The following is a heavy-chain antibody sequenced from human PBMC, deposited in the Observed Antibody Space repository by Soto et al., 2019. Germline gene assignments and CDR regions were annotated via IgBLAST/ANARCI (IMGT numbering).Heavy chain of an antibody. V-gene: IGHV4-59*01. CDR1: GGSISSYY. Sequence: SETLSLTCTVSGGSISSYYWSWIRQPPGKGLEWIGYIYYSGSTNYNPSLKSRVTISVDTSKNQFSLKLSSVTAADTAVYYCARDRYYGNYYGMDVWGQGTXVTVSS. D-gene: IGHD1-26*01. J-gene: IGHJ6*02. CDR2: IYYSGST. CDR3: ARDRYYGNYYGMDV.